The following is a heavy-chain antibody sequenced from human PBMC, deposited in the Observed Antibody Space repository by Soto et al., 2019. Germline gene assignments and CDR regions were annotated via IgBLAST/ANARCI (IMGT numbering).Heavy chain of an antibody. CDR1: GFSLITSGVG. CDR3: AHRRSGVSQWNYGDFDY. Sequence: QISLKESGPTLVKPTQTLTLTCTFSGFSLITSGVGVGWIRQPPGKALEWLAFIYWDNDKRYRPSLRSRLTIAKDTSKTQVVLTMTEVDPVDTATYFCAHRRSGVSQWNYGDFDYWGQGTQVAVSS. CDR2: IYWDNDK. V-gene: IGHV2-5*02. D-gene: IGHD1-7*01. J-gene: IGHJ4*02.